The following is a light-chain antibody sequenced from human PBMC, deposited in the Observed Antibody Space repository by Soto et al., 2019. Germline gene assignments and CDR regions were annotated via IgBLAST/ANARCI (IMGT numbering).Light chain of an antibody. CDR2: LGS. V-gene: IGKV2-28*01. J-gene: IGKJ4*02. Sequence: DIVMTQPPLSLPVTPGEPASISCRSSQSLLHSNGYNYLDWYLQKPGQSPQLLIYLGSNRASGVPDRFSGSGSGTDFTLNISRVEAEDVGVYYCMQALQTPKTFGGGNKVEIK. CDR3: MQALQTPKT. CDR1: QSLLHSNGYNY.